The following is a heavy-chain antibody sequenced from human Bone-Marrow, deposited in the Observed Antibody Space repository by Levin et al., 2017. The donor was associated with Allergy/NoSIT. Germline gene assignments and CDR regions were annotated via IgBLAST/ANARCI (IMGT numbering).Heavy chain of an antibody. V-gene: IGHV1-24*01. D-gene: IGHD3/OR15-3a*01. CDR3: ATEVGLGGWFDP. J-gene: IGHJ5*02. CDR1: GYTLTKLS. CDR2: FDPKDDKT. Sequence: ASVKVSCKVSGYTLTKLSMHWVRQAPGKGIEWMGGFDPKDDKTIYAQKFQGRVTMTEDTSTDTAYMELSSLRSEDTAVYYCATEVGLGGWFDPWGQGTLVIVSS.